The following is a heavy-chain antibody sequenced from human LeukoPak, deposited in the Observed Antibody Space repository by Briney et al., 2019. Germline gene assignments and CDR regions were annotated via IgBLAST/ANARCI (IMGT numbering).Heavy chain of an antibody. D-gene: IGHD3-3*01. V-gene: IGHV3-23*01. Sequence: SGGSLRLSCAASGFTFSSYAMSWVRQTPGKGLGWVSAISGTGAGTYSADSVKGRFTISRDNSKNTLYLQMNSLRAEDTAVYYCAKDAKVLRSPGGWFDPWGMGTLVTVSS. J-gene: IGHJ5*02. CDR2: ISGTGAGT. CDR1: GFTFSSYA. CDR3: AKDAKVLRSPGGWFDP.